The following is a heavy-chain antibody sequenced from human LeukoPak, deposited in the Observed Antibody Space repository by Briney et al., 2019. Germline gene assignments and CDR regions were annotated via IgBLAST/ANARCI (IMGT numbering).Heavy chain of an antibody. CDR3: ARPYGSGSYYNGPYYYYYYMDV. CDR1: GGSISSYY. D-gene: IGHD3-10*01. J-gene: IGHJ6*03. CDR2: IYTSGST. V-gene: IGHV4-4*07. Sequence: PSETLSLTCTVSGGSISSYYWSWIRQPAGKGLEWIGRIYTSGSTNYNPSLKSRVTMSVDTSKNQFSLKLSSVTAADTAVYYCARPYGSGSYYNGPYYYYYYMDVWGKGTTVTVSS.